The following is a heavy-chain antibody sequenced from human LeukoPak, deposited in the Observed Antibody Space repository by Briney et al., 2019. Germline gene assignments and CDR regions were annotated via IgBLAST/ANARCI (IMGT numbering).Heavy chain of an antibody. V-gene: IGHV5-51*01. Sequence: GESLKISCKGSGYSFTSYWIGWVRQMPGKGLEWMGIIYPGDPDTRYSPSFQGQVTISADKSISTAYLQWSSLKASDTAMYYCARRSYDILTGYYGYYFDYWGQGTLVTVSS. CDR3: ARRSYDILTGYYGYYFDY. CDR1: GYSFTSYW. D-gene: IGHD3-9*01. CDR2: IYPGDPDT. J-gene: IGHJ4*02.